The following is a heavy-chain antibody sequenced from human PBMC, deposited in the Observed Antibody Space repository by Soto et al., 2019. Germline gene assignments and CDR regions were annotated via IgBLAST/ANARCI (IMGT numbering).Heavy chain of an antibody. CDR3: ASGYDSSGYYYLYFDY. Sequence: PGGSLRLSCAVSGFTFSDYYMIWIRQAPGKGLEWVSYISSSGSTIYYADSVKGRFTISRDNAKNSLYLQMNSLRAEDTAVYYCASGYDSSGYYYLYFDYWGQGTLVTVSS. CDR2: ISSSGSTI. CDR1: GFTFSDYY. J-gene: IGHJ4*02. V-gene: IGHV3-11*01. D-gene: IGHD3-22*01.